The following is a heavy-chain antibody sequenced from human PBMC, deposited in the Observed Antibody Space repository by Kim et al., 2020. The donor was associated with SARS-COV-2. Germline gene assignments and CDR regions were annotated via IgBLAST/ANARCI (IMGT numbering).Heavy chain of an antibody. CDR3: TRDIVGANGNAFDI. D-gene: IGHD1-26*01. J-gene: IGHJ3*02. V-gene: IGHV3-33*01. CDR1: GFAFSTYG. CDR2: IWYDGTKR. Sequence: GRSLRLSCAASGFAFSTYGMHWVRQAPGKGPEWVALIWYDGTKRYYADSVKGRFTISRDNSKNTLYLQMNTLGAEDTAVYHCTRDIVGANGNAFDIWGQGTMVTVSS.